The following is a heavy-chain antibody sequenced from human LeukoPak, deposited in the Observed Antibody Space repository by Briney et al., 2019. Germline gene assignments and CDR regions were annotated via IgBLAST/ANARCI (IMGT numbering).Heavy chain of an antibody. J-gene: IGHJ4*02. CDR2: IDHRGNT. V-gene: IGHV4-34*01. CDR3: ARASTETGFGVDLDY. D-gene: IGHD3-10*01. CDR1: RGSFSGYY. Sequence: SETLSLTCAVYRGSFSGYYWTWIRQPPGKGLEWIGEIDHRGNTKYNPSLTGRLRISIDTSTNQFSLRLSSVTAADTAVYYCARASTETGFGVDLDYWGQGTLVTVSS.